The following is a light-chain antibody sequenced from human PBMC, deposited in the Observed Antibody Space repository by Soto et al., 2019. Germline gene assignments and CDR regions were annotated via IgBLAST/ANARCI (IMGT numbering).Light chain of an antibody. V-gene: IGKV3-20*01. CDR2: GAS. J-gene: IGKJ1*01. CDR1: ESVASNY. Sequence: EIVLTQSPGTLSLSPGDRATLSCRASESVASNYLAWYQHKPGQAPRLLFFGASNRATGIPDRFSGSGSGTDFTLTISRLEPEDFAVYYCQQYGSSPRTFGQGTKVDIK. CDR3: QQYGSSPRT.